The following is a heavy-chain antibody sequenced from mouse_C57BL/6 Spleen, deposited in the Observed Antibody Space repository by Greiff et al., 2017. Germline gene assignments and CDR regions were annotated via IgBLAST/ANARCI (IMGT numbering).Heavy chain of an antibody. CDR1: GYAFSSYW. V-gene: IGHV1-80*01. J-gene: IGHJ4*01. D-gene: IGHD2-3*01. CDR3: ARGDGYYAMDY. CDR2: IYPGDGDT. Sequence: QVHVKQSGAELVKPGASVKISCKASGYAFSSYWMNWVKQRPGKGLEWIGQIYPGDGDTNYNGKFKGKATLTADKSSSTAYMQLSSLTSEDSAVYFCARGDGYYAMDYWGQGTSVTVSS.